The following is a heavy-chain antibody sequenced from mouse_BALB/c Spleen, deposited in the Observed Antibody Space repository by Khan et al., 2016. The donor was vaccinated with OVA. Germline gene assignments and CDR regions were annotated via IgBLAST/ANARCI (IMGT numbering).Heavy chain of an antibody. V-gene: IGHV2-3*01. J-gene: IGHJ3*01. CDR2: IWGDGST. D-gene: IGHD2-3*01. Sequence: QVQLKQSGPGLVAPSQSLSIRCTVSGLSLTNYGLSWVRQSPGKGLEWLGEIWGDGSTYYHSVLKSRLSISKDNSKSQHFLKLNSLQNDDTATYSCAIVYYGYYWFAYWGQGTLVTVSA. CDR1: GLSLTNYG. CDR3: AIVYYGYYWFAY.